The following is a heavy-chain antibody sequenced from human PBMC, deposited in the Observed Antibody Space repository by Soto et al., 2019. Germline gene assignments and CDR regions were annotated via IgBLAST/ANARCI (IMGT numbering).Heavy chain of an antibody. CDR2: ISWSSGSI. CDR1: GFTFDDYA. J-gene: IGHJ6*02. Sequence: DVQLVESGGGLVQPARSLRLSCAASGFTFDDYAMHWVRQAPGKGLEWVSGISWSSGSIGYADSVKGRVTISRDNAKNCLYLQMNSLRGEDTALYYCAKDRARPYYYYGMDVWGQGTTVTVSS. V-gene: IGHV3-9*01. CDR3: AKDRARPYYYYGMDV. D-gene: IGHD6-6*01.